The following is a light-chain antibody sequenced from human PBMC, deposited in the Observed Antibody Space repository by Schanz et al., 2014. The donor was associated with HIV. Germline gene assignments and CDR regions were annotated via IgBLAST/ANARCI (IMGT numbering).Light chain of an antibody. CDR3: QQYGSLPWT. Sequence: EIVLTQSPGTLSLFPGERAALSCRASQTITSNFLAWYQQRPGQAPRLLIYGASSRATGIPDRFSGSGSGTDFTLTISRLEPEDFAVYHCQQYGSLPWTFGQGTKVEIK. CDR1: QTITSNF. CDR2: GAS. V-gene: IGKV3-20*01. J-gene: IGKJ1*01.